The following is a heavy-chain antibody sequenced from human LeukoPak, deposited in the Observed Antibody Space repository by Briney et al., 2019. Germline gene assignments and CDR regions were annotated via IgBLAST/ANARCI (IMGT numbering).Heavy chain of an antibody. D-gene: IGHD3-22*01. Sequence: SETLSLTCTVSGGSISSGGYYWSWIRQHPGKGLEWIGYIYYSGSTYYNPSLKSRVTISVDTSKNQFSLKLSSVTAADTAVYYCARDEYYYDSSGYYRDAFDIWGQGTVVTVSS. J-gene: IGHJ3*02. CDR2: IYYSGST. CDR1: GGSISSGGYY. V-gene: IGHV4-31*03. CDR3: ARDEYYYDSSGYYRDAFDI.